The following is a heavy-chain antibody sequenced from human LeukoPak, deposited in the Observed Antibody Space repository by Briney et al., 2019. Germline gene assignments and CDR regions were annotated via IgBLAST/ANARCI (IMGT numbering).Heavy chain of an antibody. V-gene: IGHV3-53*04. CDR3: ARDHVYYYGSGRIPSGYYYGMDV. J-gene: IGHJ6*02. CDR2: IYSGGST. D-gene: IGHD3-10*01. CDR1: GFTVSSNY. Sequence: GGSLRLSCAASGFTVSSNYMSWVRQAPGKGLERVSVIYSGGSTYYADSVKGRFTISRHNSKNTLYLQMNSLRAEDTAVYYCARDHVYYYGSGRIPSGYYYGMDVGGQGTTVTVSS.